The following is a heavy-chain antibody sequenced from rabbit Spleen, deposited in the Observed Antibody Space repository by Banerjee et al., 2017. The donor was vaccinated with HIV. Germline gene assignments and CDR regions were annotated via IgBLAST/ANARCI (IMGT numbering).Heavy chain of an antibody. CDR3: ARDTSSSFSSYGMDL. CDR1: GFSFSSAYD. Sequence: QEQLVESGGGLVKPGASLTLTCTASGFSFSSAYDMCWVRQAPGKGLEWIACIDTGSSGFTYFASWAKGRFTISKTSSTTVTLQMTSLTAADTATYFCARDTSSSFSSYGMDLWGPGTLVTVS. V-gene: IGHV1S45*01. CDR2: IDTGSSGFT. D-gene: IGHD1-1*01. J-gene: IGHJ6*01.